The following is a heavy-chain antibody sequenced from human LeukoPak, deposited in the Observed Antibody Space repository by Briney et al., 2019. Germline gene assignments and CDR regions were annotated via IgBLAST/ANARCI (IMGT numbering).Heavy chain of an antibody. CDR3: ARSLYYYDSSGFWYFDL. J-gene: IGHJ2*01. D-gene: IGHD3-22*01. CDR2: IYSSGNT. CDR1: GGSISSYY. V-gene: IGHV4-4*07. Sequence: SETLSLTCTVSGGSISSYYWTWIRQPAGKKLEWIGRIYSSGNTDYNPSLKSRVTMSVDTSKNHFSLKMTSVTAADTAVYYCARSLYYYDSSGFWYFDLWGRGTLVTVSS.